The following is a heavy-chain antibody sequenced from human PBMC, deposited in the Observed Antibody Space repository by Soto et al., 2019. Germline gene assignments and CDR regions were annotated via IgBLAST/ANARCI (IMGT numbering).Heavy chain of an antibody. D-gene: IGHD2-8*01. Sequence: QVHLVESGGGVVQPGRSLRLSCAASEITFTTYAIHWVRQAPGRGLEWVATVSYDGSNKYYADSVKGRFTISRDNSKNTLYLQMTSLRTEETAVYYCARASRYCTNGVCLGDFDYWGQGTLVTVSS. CDR3: ARASRYCTNGVCLGDFDY. V-gene: IGHV3-30-3*01. J-gene: IGHJ4*02. CDR2: VSYDGSNK. CDR1: EITFTTYA.